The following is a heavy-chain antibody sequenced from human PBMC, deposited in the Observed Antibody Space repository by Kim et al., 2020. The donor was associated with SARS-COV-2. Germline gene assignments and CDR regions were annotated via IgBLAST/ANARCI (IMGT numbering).Heavy chain of an antibody. V-gene: IGHV1-46*01. Sequence: ASVKVSCKASGYTFTSYYMHWVRQAPGQGLEWMGIINTSGGSTSYAKKFQARVTMTRDTSTSTVYMELSSLRSEDTAVYYCARELIKYSSSASLDYWGQGTLVPIST. CDR2: INTSGGST. J-gene: IGHJ4*02. D-gene: IGHD6-6*01. CDR1: GYTFTSYY. CDR3: ARELIKYSSSASLDY.